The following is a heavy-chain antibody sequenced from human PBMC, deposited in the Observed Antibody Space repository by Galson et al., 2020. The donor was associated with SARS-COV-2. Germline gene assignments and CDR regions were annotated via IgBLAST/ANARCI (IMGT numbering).Heavy chain of an antibody. CDR1: GGSISSSIYF. D-gene: IGHD1-26*01. V-gene: IGHV4-39*01. CDR2: TYDSGST. CDR3: ARHGRGELLFPFDY. Sequence: SETLSLTCTVSGGSISSSIYFWGWIRQPPGKALQWIGTTYDSGSTHYDPSLKSRLTISVDTSKNQFSLKLSSVTAADTAVYYCARHGRGELLFPFDYWGQGILVTVSS. J-gene: IGHJ4*02.